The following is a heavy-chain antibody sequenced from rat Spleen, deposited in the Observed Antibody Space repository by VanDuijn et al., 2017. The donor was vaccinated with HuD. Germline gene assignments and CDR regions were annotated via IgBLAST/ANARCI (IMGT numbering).Heavy chain of an antibody. J-gene: IGHJ2*01. V-gene: IGHV3-1*01. CDR1: GYSITNNY. CDR3: ARYIGAFDY. CDR2: ITYSGST. Sequence: EVQLQESGPGLVKPSQSLTLTCSVTGYSITNNYWGWIRKFPGNKMEWIGHITYSGSTTYNPSLKSRISITRDTSKNQFFLQLNSVTTEDTATYYCARYIGAFDYWGQGVMVTVSS. D-gene: IGHD4-3*01.